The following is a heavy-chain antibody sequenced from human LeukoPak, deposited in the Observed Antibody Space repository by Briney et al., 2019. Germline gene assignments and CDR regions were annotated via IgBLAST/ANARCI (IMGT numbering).Heavy chain of an antibody. CDR1: GYRFTSYW. D-gene: IGHD6-19*01. CDR2: IYPGDSDT. J-gene: IGHJ6*02. V-gene: IGHV5-51*01. Sequence: GESLKISFKGSGYRFTSYWIGWVRPMPGKGLGWMGIIYPGDSDTRYSPSFQGQVTISADKSISTAYLQWSSLKASDTAMYYCARWAAVAAKGYYYYYGMDVWGQGTTVTVSS. CDR3: ARWAAVAAKGYYYYYGMDV.